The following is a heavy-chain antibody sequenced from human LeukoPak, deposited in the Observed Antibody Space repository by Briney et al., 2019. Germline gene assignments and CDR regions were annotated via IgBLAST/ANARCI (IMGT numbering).Heavy chain of an antibody. D-gene: IGHD6-13*01. V-gene: IGHV4-34*01. CDR2: INHSGST. CDR3: ARERYSSSWYDTFYYYYMDV. J-gene: IGHJ6*03. Sequence: SETLSLTCAVYGGSFSGYYWSWIRQPPGKGLEWIGEINHSGSTNYNPSLKSRVTISVDTSKNQFSLKLSSVTAADTAVYYCARERYSSSWYDTFYYYYMDVWGKGTTVTVSS. CDR1: GGSFSGYY.